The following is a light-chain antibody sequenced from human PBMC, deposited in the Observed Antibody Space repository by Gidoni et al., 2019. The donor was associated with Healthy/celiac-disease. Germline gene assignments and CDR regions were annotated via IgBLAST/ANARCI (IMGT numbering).Light chain of an antibody. CDR3: QKYDNAPRT. CDR1: QGISKY. V-gene: IGKV1-27*01. Sequence: IQVAQAPSSLSASVGDRVTITCRASQGISKYLTWYQQKPGKVPKLLIYAASNLESGVPSRFSGSGSGTDFTLTISSLQPEDVATYYCQKYDNAPRTFGQGTKVEIK. CDR2: AAS. J-gene: IGKJ1*01.